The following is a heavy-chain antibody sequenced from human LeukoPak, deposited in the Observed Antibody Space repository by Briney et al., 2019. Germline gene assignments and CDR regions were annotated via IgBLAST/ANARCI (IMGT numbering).Heavy chain of an antibody. D-gene: IGHD2-2*01. CDR1: GGSISSGGYY. CDR2: IYYSGST. J-gene: IGHJ2*01. Sequence: SQTLSLTCTVSGGSISSGGYYWSWIRQHPGKGLEWIGYIYYSGSTYYNPSLKSRVTISVDTSKNQFSLKLSSVTAADTAVYYYARGSLVVPAATSYWYFDLWGRGTLVTVSS. CDR3: ARGSLVVPAATSYWYFDL. V-gene: IGHV4-31*03.